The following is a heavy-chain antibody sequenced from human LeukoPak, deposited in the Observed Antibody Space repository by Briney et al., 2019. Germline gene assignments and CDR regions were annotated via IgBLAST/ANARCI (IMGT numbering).Heavy chain of an antibody. D-gene: IGHD3-10*01. CDR2: IGAYNGNT. CDR1: GYPFTGFN. V-gene: IGHV1-18*04. CDR3: ARDSLWFGVPLTY. Sequence: ASVKVSCKTSGYPFTGFNIHWVRQAPGQGLEWMGWIGAYNGNTNYAQKLQGRVTMTTDTSTSTAYMELRSLRSDDTAVYYCARDSLWFGVPLTYWGQGTLVTVSS. J-gene: IGHJ4*02.